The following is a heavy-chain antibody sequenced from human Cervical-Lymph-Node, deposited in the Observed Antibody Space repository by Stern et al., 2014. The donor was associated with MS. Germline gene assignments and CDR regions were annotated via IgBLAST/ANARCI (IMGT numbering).Heavy chain of an antibody. CDR2: IRSKTNAYTA. V-gene: IGHV3-73*01. Sequence: VQLVQSGGGFVQPGGSLKLSCAASGILFSGASMHWVRQPSGKGLEWIGRIRSKTNAYTATYTASLKGRFTISRDDSKSTTYLQMNSLKTEDTAVYYCVSDGSGWRNWGQGTLVTVSS. CDR3: VSDGSGWRN. CDR1: GILFSGAS. J-gene: IGHJ4*02. D-gene: IGHD3-10*01.